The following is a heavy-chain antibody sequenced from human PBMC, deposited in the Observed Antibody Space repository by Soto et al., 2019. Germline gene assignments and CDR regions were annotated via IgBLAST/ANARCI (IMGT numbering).Heavy chain of an antibody. CDR3: AKNGYSGYLVINSWFDP. V-gene: IGHV3-30*18. CDR2: ISYDGSNK. Sequence: PGGSLRLSCAASGFTISSYGMHWVRQAPGKGLEWVAVISYDGSNKYYADSVKGRFTISRDNSKNTLYLQMNSLRAEDTAVYYCAKNGYSGYLVINSWFDPWGQGTLVTVSS. D-gene: IGHD5-12*01. CDR1: GFTISSYG. J-gene: IGHJ5*02.